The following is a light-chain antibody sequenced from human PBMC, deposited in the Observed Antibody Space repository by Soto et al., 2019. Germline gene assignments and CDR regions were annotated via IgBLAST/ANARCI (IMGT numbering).Light chain of an antibody. CDR3: QQYASYPFT. CDR1: QNINSW. CDR2: KAS. V-gene: IGKV1-5*03. Sequence: DIQMTQSPSTLSASVGDRVTITCRASQNINSWLGWYQQKPGKAPKHLIYKASTLESGVPSRFSGSGSGTEFTLTICSLQPDDFAAYSCQQYASYPFTFGPGTRLEMK. J-gene: IGKJ5*01.